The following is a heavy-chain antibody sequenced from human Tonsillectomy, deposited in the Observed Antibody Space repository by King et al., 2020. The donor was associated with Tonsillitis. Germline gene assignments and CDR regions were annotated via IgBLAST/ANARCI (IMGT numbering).Heavy chain of an antibody. D-gene: IGHD4-17*01. CDR1: GFTFSSYG. V-gene: IGHV3-33*05. Sequence: QLVESGGGVVQPGRSLRLSCAASGFTFSSYGMHWVRQAPGKGLEWVAVISYDGSNKYYADSVKGRFTISRDNSKNTLHLQMNSLRAEDTALYYCAKTVGDDYGDYGSDYWGQGTLVTVSS. CDR2: ISYDGSNK. CDR3: AKTVGDDYGDYGSDY. J-gene: IGHJ4*02.